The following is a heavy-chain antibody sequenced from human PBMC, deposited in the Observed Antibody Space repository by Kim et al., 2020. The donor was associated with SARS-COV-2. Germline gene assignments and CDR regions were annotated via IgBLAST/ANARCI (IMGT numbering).Heavy chain of an antibody. V-gene: IGHV3-30*04. D-gene: IGHD3-10*01. Sequence: GGSLRLSCAASGFTFSSYAMHWVRQAPGKGLEWVAVISYDGSNKYYADSVKGRFTISRDNSKNTLYLQMNSLRAEDTAVYYCARGAITMVRGAPGNYFDYWGQGTLVTVSS. J-gene: IGHJ4*02. CDR2: ISYDGSNK. CDR1: GFTFSSYA. CDR3: ARGAITMVRGAPGNYFDY.